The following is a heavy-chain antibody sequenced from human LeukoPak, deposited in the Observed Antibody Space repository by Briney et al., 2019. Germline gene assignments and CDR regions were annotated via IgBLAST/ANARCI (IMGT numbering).Heavy chain of an antibody. CDR2: IKSVTDVGTA. CDR3: TTGGLIVVGT. Sequence: SGGALRLSCAASGFTFSNAWMSWVRQAPGKGLEWVGRIKSVTDVGTADFAAPVKGRFTISRDDSKNTLYLQMNSLKTEDTAVYYWTTGGLIVVGTWGQGTLVTVSS. CDR1: GFTFSNAW. D-gene: IGHD2-2*01. J-gene: IGHJ5*02. V-gene: IGHV3-15*01.